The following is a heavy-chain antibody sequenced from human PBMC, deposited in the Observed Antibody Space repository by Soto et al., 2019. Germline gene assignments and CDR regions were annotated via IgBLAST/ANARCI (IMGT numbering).Heavy chain of an antibody. CDR1: GYTFTSYD. V-gene: IGHV1-8*01. CDR2: MNPNSGNT. J-gene: IGHJ6*02. CDR3: ARLPDGYCYYGMDV. Sequence: QVQLVQSGAEVKKPGASVKVSCKASGYTFTSYDINWVRQATGQGLEWMGWMNPNSGNTGYAQKFQGRVTMTRNTSISKAYMELSRLRSEDTAVYYCARLPDGYCYYGMDVWGQGTTVTVSS.